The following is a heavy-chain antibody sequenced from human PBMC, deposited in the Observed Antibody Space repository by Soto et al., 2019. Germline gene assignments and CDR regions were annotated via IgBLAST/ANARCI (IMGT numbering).Heavy chain of an antibody. CDR2: ISAYNGNT. CDR1: GYTFTSYG. CDR3: ARDRYSYGSNMNWFDP. D-gene: IGHD5-18*01. V-gene: IGHV1-18*01. J-gene: IGHJ5*02. Sequence: QVQLVQSGAEVKKPGASVKVSCKASGYTFTSYGISWVRQAPGQGLEWMGWISAYNGNTNYAQKLQGRVTMTTDTPTSTAYMELRSLRSDDTAVYYCARDRYSYGSNMNWFDPWGQGTLVTVSS.